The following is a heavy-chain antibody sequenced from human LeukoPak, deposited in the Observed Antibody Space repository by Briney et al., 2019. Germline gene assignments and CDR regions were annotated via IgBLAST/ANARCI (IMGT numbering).Heavy chain of an antibody. J-gene: IGHJ4*02. CDR1: GFHFRSHG. Sequence: GGAPRLPFAASGFHFRSHGQHLVPQAPGQGPEWVAVISYDGSNKYYADSVKGRFSISRDNSKNTLYLQMDSLRGEDTAVYYCAKDFRIGYSAHFDYWGQGALVTVSS. CDR3: AKDFRIGYSAHFDY. V-gene: IGHV3-30*18. D-gene: IGHD2-21*01. CDR2: ISYDGSNK.